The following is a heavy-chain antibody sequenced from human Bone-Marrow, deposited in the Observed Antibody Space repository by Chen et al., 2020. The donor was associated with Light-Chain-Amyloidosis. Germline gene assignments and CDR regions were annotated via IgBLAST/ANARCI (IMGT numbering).Heavy chain of an antibody. D-gene: IGHD6-13*01. CDR1: VFTFDDYA. CDR2: ISWNSGSI. V-gene: IGHV3-9*01. J-gene: IGHJ4*02. CDR3: AKKSSGYSSHRRGENFDY. Sequence: EVQLVESGGGLVQPGRSLRLSCAASVFTFDDYAMHWVRQAPGKGLEWVSGISWNSGSIGYADSVKGRFTISRDNAKNSLYLQMNRLRAEDTALYYCAKKSSGYSSHRRGENFDYWGQGTLVTVSS.